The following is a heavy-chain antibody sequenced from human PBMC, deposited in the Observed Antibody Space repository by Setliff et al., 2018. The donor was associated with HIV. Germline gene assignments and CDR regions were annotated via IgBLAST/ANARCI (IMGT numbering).Heavy chain of an antibody. Sequence: SETLSLTCTVSGGSISTSRYYWGWIRQPPGKGLEWIGSINYRGNTYYNPSLKSRVTMSLDSSKKQFSLKLSSVTAADTAVYFCARHGAFYYYYYMDVWGKGTTVTVSS. CDR2: INYRGNT. CDR1: GGSISTSRYY. V-gene: IGHV4-39*07. CDR3: ARHGAFYYYYYMDV. J-gene: IGHJ6*03.